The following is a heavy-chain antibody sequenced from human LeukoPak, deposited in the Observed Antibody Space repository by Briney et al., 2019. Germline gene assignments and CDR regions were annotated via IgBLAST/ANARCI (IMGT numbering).Heavy chain of an antibody. Sequence: GGSLRLSCAAPGFTFSSYAMHWVRQAPGKGLEWVAVISYDGSNKYYADSVKGRFTISRDNSKNTLYLQMNSLRAEDTAIYYCTRVGYIDEGIDYWGQGTLVTVSS. J-gene: IGHJ4*02. CDR3: TRVGYIDEGIDY. D-gene: IGHD5-24*01. CDR2: ISYDGSNK. CDR1: GFTFSSYA. V-gene: IGHV3-30-3*01.